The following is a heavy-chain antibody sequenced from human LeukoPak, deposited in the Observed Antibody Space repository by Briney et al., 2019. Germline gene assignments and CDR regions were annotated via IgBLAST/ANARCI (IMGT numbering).Heavy chain of an antibody. V-gene: IGHV1-46*01. CDR3: ARARAAAGAQHFQH. D-gene: IGHD6-13*01. J-gene: IGHJ1*01. Sequence: ASVKVSCKASGYTFTSYYLHWVRQAPGQRPEWMGIIYTNDGSARYAQKFQGRVTMTRDTSTGTVYMELSSLSSDDTAVYYCARARAAAGAQHFQHWGQGTLVSASS. CDR2: IYTNDGSA. CDR1: GYTFTSYY.